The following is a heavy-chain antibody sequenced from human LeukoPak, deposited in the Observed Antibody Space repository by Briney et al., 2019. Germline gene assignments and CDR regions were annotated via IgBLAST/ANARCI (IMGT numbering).Heavy chain of an antibody. CDR1: GFTFSSYG. J-gene: IGHJ3*02. CDR2: IWYDGNNK. Sequence: GGSLRLSCAASGFTFSSYGMHWVRQAPGKGLEWVAVIWYDGNNKYYADSVKGRFTISRDNSKNTLYLQMNSLRAEDTAVYYCARVKYCSAGSCYAAFDIWGQGTMVTVSS. CDR3: ARVKYCSAGSCYAAFDI. V-gene: IGHV3-33*01. D-gene: IGHD2-15*01.